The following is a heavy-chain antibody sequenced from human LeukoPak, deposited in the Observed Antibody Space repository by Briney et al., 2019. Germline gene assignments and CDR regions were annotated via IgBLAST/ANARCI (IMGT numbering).Heavy chain of an antibody. D-gene: IGHD3-22*01. CDR1: GFTFSSYS. V-gene: IGHV3-21*01. CDR2: ISSSSSYI. J-gene: IGHJ3*02. CDR3: ARDSQGARDSSGAFDI. Sequence: PGGSLRLSCAASGFTFSSYSMNWVRQAPGKGLEWVSSISSSSSYIYYADSVKGRFTISRDNAKNSLYLQMNSLRAEDTAVYYCARDSQGARDSSGAFDIWGQGTMVTVSS.